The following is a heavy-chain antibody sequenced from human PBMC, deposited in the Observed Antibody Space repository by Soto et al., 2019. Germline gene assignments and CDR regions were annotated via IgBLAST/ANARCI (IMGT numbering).Heavy chain of an antibody. V-gene: IGHV3-7*01. J-gene: IGHJ6*02. CDR3: ARVVYDFWSGYWYDYYYGMDV. CDR1: GFTFSSYW. D-gene: IGHD3-3*01. CDR2: IKQDGSEK. Sequence: GGSLRLSCAASGFTFSSYWMSWVRQAPGKGLEWVANIKQDGSEKYYVDSVKGRFTISRDNAKNSLYLQMNSLRAEDTAVYYCARVVYDFWSGYWYDYYYGMDVWGQGTTVTVSS.